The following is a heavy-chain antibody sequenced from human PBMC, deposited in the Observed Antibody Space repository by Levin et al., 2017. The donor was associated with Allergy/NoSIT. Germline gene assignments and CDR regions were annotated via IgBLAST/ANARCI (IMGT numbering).Heavy chain of an antibody. V-gene: IGHV4-39*01. CDR1: GGSISSSSYY. CDR3: ARRGPSGRSLDY. J-gene: IGHJ4*02. Sequence: KAGGSLRLSCTVSGGSISSSSYYWGWIRQPPGKGLEWIGSFYYSGSTYYNPSLKSRVTISVDTSKNQFSLNLTSVTAADTAVYYCARRGPSGRSLDYWGQGTLVTVSS. D-gene: IGHD2-15*01. CDR2: FYYSGST.